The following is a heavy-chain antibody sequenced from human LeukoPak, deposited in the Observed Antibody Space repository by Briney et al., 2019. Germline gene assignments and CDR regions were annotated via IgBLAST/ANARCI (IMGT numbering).Heavy chain of an antibody. V-gene: IGHV4-30-4*02. CDR2: IYYSGST. CDR1: GGSISSGDYY. CDR3: ARDLSNHDAFDI. J-gene: IGHJ3*02. Sequence: SETLSLTCTVSGGSISSGDYYWSWIRQPPGKGLEWIGYIYYSGSTYYNPSLKSRVTISVDTSKNQFSLKLSSVTAADTAVYYCARDLSNHDAFDIWGQGTMVTVSS.